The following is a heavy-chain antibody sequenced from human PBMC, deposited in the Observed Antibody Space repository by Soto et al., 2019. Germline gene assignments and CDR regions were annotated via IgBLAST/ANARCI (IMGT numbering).Heavy chain of an antibody. CDR2: IIPIFGTA. D-gene: IGHD3-3*01. CDR1: GGTFSSYA. CDR3: ARDRYDFWSGYPEAV. J-gene: IGHJ6*02. V-gene: IGHV1-69*13. Sequence: ASVKVSCKASGGTFSSYAISWVRQAPGQGLEWMGGIIPIFGTANYAQKFQGRVTITADESTSTAYMELSSLRSEDTAVYYCARDRYDFWSGYPEAVWGQGTTVTVSS.